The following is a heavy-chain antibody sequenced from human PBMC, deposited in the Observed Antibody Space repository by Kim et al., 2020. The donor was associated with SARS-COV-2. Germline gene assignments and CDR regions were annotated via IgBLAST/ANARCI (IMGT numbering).Heavy chain of an antibody. V-gene: IGHV3-30*04. J-gene: IGHJ3*02. Sequence: GGSLRLSCAASGFTFSSYAMHWVRQAPGKGLEWVAVISYDGSNKYYADSVKGRFTISRDNSKNTLYLQMNSLRAEDTAVYYCARVRDSSGWDAFDIWGQGTMVTVSS. CDR3: ARVRDSSGWDAFDI. CDR2: ISYDGSNK. D-gene: IGHD3-22*01. CDR1: GFTFSSYA.